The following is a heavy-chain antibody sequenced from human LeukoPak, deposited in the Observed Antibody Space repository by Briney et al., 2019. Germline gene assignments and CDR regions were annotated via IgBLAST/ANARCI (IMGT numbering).Heavy chain of an antibody. J-gene: IGHJ5*02. Sequence: GESLKISCKGSGYSFTSYWIGWVRQMPGKGLEWMGIIYPGDSDTRYSPSFQGQVTISADKSISTAYLQWSSLKASDTATYYCARSPMVRGVLVWFDPWGQGTLVTVSS. V-gene: IGHV5-51*01. D-gene: IGHD3-10*01. CDR1: GYSFTSYW. CDR2: IYPGDSDT. CDR3: ARSPMVRGVLVWFDP.